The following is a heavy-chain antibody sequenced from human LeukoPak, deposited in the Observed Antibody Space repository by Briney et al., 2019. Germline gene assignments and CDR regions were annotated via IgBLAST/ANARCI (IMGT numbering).Heavy chain of an antibody. Sequence: GGSLRLSCAASGFTFRSYAMSWVRQAPGKGLEWVSYISSSGSTIYYADSVKGRFTISRDNAKNSLYLQMNSLRAEDTAVYYCARLYCSSTSCYQYYFDYWGQGTLVTVSS. V-gene: IGHV3-48*04. J-gene: IGHJ4*02. CDR2: ISSSGSTI. D-gene: IGHD2-2*01. CDR3: ARLYCSSTSCYQYYFDY. CDR1: GFTFRSYA.